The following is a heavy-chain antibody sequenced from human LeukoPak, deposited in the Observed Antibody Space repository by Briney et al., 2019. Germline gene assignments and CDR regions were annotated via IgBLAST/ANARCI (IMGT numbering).Heavy chain of an antibody. V-gene: IGHV3-30*02. D-gene: IGHD4-23*01. J-gene: IGHJ4*02. Sequence: GGSLRLSCAASGFTFSSYGMHWVRQAPGKGLEWVAFIRYDGSNKYYADSVKGRFTISRDNSKNTLYLQMNSLRAEDTAVYYCARESLGDDYGGSRRSGLDYWGQGTLVTVSS. CDR3: ARESLGDDYGGSRRSGLDY. CDR2: IRYDGSNK. CDR1: GFTFSSYG.